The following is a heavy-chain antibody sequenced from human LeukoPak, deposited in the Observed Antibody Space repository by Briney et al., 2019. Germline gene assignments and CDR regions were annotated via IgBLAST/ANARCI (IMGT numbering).Heavy chain of an antibody. D-gene: IGHD2-2*01. V-gene: IGHV1-69*04. CDR1: GGTFSSYT. CDR3: ARERRYCSSTSCYRVNWFDP. J-gene: IGHJ5*02. Sequence: SVKVSCKASGGTFSSYTISWVRQAPGQGLEWMGRIIPILGIANYAQKFQGRVTITADKSTSTAYMELSSQRSEDTAVYYCARERRYCSSTSCYRVNWFDPWGQGTLVTVSS. CDR2: IIPILGIA.